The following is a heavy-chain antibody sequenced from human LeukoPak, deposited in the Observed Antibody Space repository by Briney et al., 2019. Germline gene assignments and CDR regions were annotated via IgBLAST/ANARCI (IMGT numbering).Heavy chain of an antibody. Sequence: ASVKVSCKASGYTFTGYYMHWMRQAPGQGLEWMGWINPNSGGTNYAQKFQGRVTMTRDTSISTVYMELSRLRSDDTAVYYCASGTVTDPYYFDYWGQGTLVTVSS. CDR2: INPNSGGT. D-gene: IGHD4-17*01. CDR1: GYTFTGYY. V-gene: IGHV1-2*02. J-gene: IGHJ4*02. CDR3: ASGTVTDPYYFDY.